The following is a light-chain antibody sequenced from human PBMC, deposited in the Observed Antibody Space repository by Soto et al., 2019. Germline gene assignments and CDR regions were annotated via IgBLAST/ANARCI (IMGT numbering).Light chain of an antibody. V-gene: IGLV2-14*01. CDR2: DVT. CDR3: SSYTSSTTVV. J-gene: IGLJ2*01. Sequence: QSALTQPASVSGSPGQSIAISCTGTSSDVGGYNSVSWYQQHPGKAPKLVIYDVTNPPSGVSNRFSGSKSGNTASLTISGLQAEDEADYYCSSYTSSTTVVFGGGTKLTVL. CDR1: SSDVGGYNS.